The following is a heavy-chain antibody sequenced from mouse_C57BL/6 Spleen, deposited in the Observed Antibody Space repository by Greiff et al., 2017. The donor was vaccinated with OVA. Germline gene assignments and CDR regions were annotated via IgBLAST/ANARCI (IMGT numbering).Heavy chain of an antibody. V-gene: IGHV5-16*01. J-gene: IGHJ4*01. D-gene: IGHD1-1*01. CDR1: GFTFSDYY. CDR3: ARHSSSYDAMDY. Sequence: EVMLVESEGGLVQPGSSMKLSCTASGFTFSDYYMAWVRQVPEKGLEWVANINYDGSSTYYLDSLKSRFIISRDNAKNILYLQMSSLKSEDTATYYCARHSSSYDAMDYWGQGTSVTVSS. CDR2: INYDGSST.